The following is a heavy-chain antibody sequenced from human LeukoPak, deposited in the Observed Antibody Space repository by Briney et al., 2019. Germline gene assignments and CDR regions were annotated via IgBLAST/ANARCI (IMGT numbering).Heavy chain of an antibody. CDR2: IYYSGST. D-gene: IGHD2-2*01. V-gene: IGHV4-59*01. J-gene: IGHJ6*03. CDR3: ARASGEVVVVPAATDDYYMDV. Sequence: SETLSLTCTVSGGSISSYYWSWIRQPPGKGLEWIGYIYYSGSTNYNPSLKSRVTISVDTSKNQFSLKLSSVTAADTAVYYCARASGEVVVVPAATDDYYMDVWGKGTTVTVSS. CDR1: GGSISSYY.